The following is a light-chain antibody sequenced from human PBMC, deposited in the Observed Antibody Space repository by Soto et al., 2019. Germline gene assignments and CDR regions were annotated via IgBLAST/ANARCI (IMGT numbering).Light chain of an antibody. CDR3: QQYGSSLP. J-gene: IGKJ1*01. V-gene: IGKV3-15*01. Sequence: EIVMTQSPATLSVSPGERVTLSCRASQSVSSNLAWYQQKPGQAPRLLIYGASTRATGIPARFSGSGSGTDFTLTISRLEPEDFAVYYCQQYGSSLPFGQGTKVDIK. CDR2: GAS. CDR1: QSVSSN.